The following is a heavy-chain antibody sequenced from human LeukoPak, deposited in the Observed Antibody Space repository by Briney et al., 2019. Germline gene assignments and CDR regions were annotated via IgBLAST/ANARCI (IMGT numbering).Heavy chain of an antibody. CDR2: IKQDGGEK. V-gene: IGHV3-7*01. Sequence: GGSLRLSCAVSGFTFSSYWMNWVRQAPGKGLEWVASIKQDGGEKSYVDSVKGRFTISRDNAKNSLYLQMSSLRAEDTAVYYCARGSARDSSGYYYDPLDYWGQGTLVTVSS. CDR3: ARGSARDSSGYYYDPLDY. D-gene: IGHD3-22*01. J-gene: IGHJ4*02. CDR1: GFTFSSYW.